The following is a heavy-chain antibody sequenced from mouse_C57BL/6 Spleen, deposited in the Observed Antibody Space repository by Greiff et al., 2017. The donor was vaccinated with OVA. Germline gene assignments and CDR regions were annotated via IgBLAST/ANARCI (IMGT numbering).Heavy chain of an antibody. CDR1: GYTFTSYW. CDR2: IYPGSGST. Sequence: QVQLKQSGAELVKPGASVKMSCKASGYTFTSYWITWVKQRPGQGLEWIGDIYPGSGSTNYNEKFKSKATLTVDTSSSTAYMQLSSLTSEDSAVYYCAREDDGYYGRYWYFDVWGTGTTVTVSS. CDR3: AREDDGYYGRYWYFDV. J-gene: IGHJ1*03. V-gene: IGHV1-55*01. D-gene: IGHD2-3*01.